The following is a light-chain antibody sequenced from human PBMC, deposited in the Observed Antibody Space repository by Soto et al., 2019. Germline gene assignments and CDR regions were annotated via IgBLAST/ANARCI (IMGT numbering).Light chain of an antibody. CDR1: SSDVGGYNY. CDR2: EVS. V-gene: IGLV2-14*01. Sequence: QSALTQPASVSGSPGQSITISRTGTSSDVGGYNYVSWYQQHPGKAPKLMIYEVSNRPSGVSNRFSGSKSGNTASLTISGLQAEDEADYYCSSYTSSSTRVFGTGTKV. J-gene: IGLJ1*01. CDR3: SSYTSSSTRV.